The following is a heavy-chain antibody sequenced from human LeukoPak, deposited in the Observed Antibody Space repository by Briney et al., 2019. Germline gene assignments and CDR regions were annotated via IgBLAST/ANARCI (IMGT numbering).Heavy chain of an antibody. CDR3: ARDEAQWLNGMDV. Sequence: GGSLRLSCAASGFTFSNHWMGWVRQAPGKGLEWVANIKQDGSEKYYVDSVKGRFTISRDNAKNSLYLQMNSLRAEDTAVYYCARDEAQWLNGMDVWGQGTTVTVSS. CDR2: IKQDGSEK. J-gene: IGHJ6*02. CDR1: GFTFSNHW. V-gene: IGHV3-7*03. D-gene: IGHD5-12*01.